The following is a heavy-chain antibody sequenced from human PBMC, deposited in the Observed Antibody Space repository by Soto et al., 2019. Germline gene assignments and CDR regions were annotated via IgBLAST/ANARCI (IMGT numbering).Heavy chain of an antibody. J-gene: IGHJ4*02. CDR1: GVTISTYY. V-gene: IGHV4-59*01. D-gene: IGHD5-12*01. CDR3: VREAYIGYGHAIDH. Sequence: SETLSLTCAVSGVTISTYYWSWIRQPPGKGLEWIGYNYHSGTTNYNPSLKSRVTISVDTSKNQFSLRLTSVTAADTDIYYCVREAYIGYGHAIDHWGQGILVTVSS. CDR2: NYHSGTT.